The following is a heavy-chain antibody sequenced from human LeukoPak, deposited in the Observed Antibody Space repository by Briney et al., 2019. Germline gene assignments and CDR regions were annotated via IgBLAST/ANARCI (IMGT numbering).Heavy chain of an antibody. Sequence: ASVRVSCKASGYTLSINGFSWVRQAPGQGLEWMGWISVYNGNTNYAQKFQGRVTMTTDTSTSTAHMELRSLRSDDTAVYYCARQGYSGHSQGAADYWGQGTLVTVSS. V-gene: IGHV1-18*01. J-gene: IGHJ4*02. CDR3: ARQGYSGHSQGAADY. CDR1: GYTLSING. CDR2: ISVYNGNT. D-gene: IGHD4-23*01.